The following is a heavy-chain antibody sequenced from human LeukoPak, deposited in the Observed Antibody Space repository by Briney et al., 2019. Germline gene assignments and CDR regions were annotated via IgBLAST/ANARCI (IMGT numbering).Heavy chain of an antibody. CDR2: IIPIFGTA. CDR3: ARDGYYDILSGPKSFDI. CDR1: GYTFTSYA. V-gene: IGHV1-69*13. J-gene: IGHJ3*02. Sequence: GASVKVSCKASGYTFTSYAISWVRQAPGQGLEWMGGIIPIFGTANYAQKFQGRVTITADESTSTAYMELSSLRSEDTAVYYCARDGYYDILSGPKSFDIWGQGTMVTVSS. D-gene: IGHD3-9*01.